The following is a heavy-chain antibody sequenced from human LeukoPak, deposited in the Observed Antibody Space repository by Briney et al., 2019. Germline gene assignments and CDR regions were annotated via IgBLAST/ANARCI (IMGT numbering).Heavy chain of an antibody. CDR1: GFTFSSYE. CDR3: ARDLGDCSGGSCYLPDAFDI. V-gene: IGHV3-48*03. D-gene: IGHD2-15*01. CDR2: IISSGSTI. Sequence: GGSLRLSCAASGFTFSSYEMNWVRQAPGKGLEWVSYIISSGSTIYHADSVKGRFTISRDNAKNSLYLQMNSLRAEDTAVYYCARDLGDCSGGSCYLPDAFDIWGQGTMVTVSS. J-gene: IGHJ3*02.